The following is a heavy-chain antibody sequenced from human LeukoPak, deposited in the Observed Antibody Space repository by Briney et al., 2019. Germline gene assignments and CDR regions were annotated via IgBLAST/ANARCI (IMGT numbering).Heavy chain of an antibody. CDR1: GGSFSGYY. V-gene: IGHV4-34*01. D-gene: IGHD3-16*02. J-gene: IGHJ4*02. CDR2: INHSGST. CDR3: ARERRANYDYVWGSYRLYYFDY. Sequence: PSETLSLTCAVYGGSFSGYYWSWIRQPPGKGLEWIGEINHSGSTNYNPSLKSRVTISVDTSKNQFSLKLSSVTAADTAVYYCARERRANYDYVWGSYRLYYFDYWGQGTLVTVSS.